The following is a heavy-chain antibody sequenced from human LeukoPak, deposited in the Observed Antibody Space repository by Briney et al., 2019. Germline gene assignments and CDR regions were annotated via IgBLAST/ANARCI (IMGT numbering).Heavy chain of an antibody. Sequence: GRSLRLSCAASGFTFSSYVMTSVRQAPGKGLEWVSSITAGGDTTYYADSVRGRFTISRDNSKNTLSLQTNSLRAEDTAVYYCAKQRSEVVVAATNYWGQGTLVTVSS. V-gene: IGHV3-23*01. CDR2: ITAGGDTT. CDR3: AKQRSEVVVAATNY. D-gene: IGHD2-15*01. J-gene: IGHJ4*02. CDR1: GFTFSSYV.